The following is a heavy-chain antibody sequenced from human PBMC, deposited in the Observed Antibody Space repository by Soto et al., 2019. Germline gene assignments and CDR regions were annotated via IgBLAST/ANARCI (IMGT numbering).Heavy chain of an antibody. Sequence: QVQLVQSGAELRKPGASVKVSCQAYGYRFSSYGVHWLRQAPGQGLEWMGWIDPNNGNRNYAQKFEDRLSMTTATSTNTIYMELKSRKSADTAIYYCARDRLMGYNSSGFYSWGQGTLVTVSS. CDR1: GYRFSSYG. D-gene: IGHD3-22*01. CDR3: ARDRLMGYNSSGFYS. V-gene: IGHV1-18*01. J-gene: IGHJ4*02. CDR2: IDPNNGNR.